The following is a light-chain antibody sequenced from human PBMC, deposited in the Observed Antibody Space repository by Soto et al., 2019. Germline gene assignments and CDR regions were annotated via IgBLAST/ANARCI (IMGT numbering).Light chain of an antibody. V-gene: IGLV2-14*01. CDR3: SSYTSSSTLEGV. CDR1: SSDVGGYNY. CDR2: DVS. J-gene: IGLJ1*01. Sequence: QSAPTQPASVSGSPVQSITISCTGTSSDVGGYNYVSWYQQHPGKAPKLMIYDVSNRPSGVSNRFSGSKSGNTASLTISGLQAEEEADSYCSSYTSSSTLEGVFGTGTKVTVL.